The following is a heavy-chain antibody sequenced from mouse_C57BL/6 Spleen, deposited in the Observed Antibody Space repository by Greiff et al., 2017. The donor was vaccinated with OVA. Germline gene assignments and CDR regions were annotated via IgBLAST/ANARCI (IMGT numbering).Heavy chain of an antibody. CDR1: GYTFPDYE. V-gene: IGHV1-15*01. CDR2: IDPETGGT. CDR3: TRKGFAY. J-gene: IGHJ3*01. Sequence: QVQLKQSGAELVRPGASVTLSCKASGYTFPDYEMHWVKQTPVHGLEWIGAIDPETGGTAYNQKFKGKAILTADKSSSTAYMELRSLTSEDSAVYYCTRKGFAYWGQGTLVTVSA.